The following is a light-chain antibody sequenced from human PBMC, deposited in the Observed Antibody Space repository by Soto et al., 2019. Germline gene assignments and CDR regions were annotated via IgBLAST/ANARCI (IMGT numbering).Light chain of an antibody. CDR3: QQYGSSHT. Sequence: EIELTQSPATLSSWRLERGTLXGQASQSISSSYLAWYQQKPGQAPRLLIYGASSRATGIPDRFSGSGSGTDFTLTISRLEPEDFAVYYCQQYGSSHTFGEGTVVDIK. CDR2: GAS. V-gene: IGKV3-20*01. J-gene: IGKJ4*02. CDR1: QSISSSY.